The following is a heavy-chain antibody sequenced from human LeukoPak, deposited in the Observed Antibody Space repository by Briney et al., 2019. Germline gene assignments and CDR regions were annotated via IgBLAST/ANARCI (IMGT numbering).Heavy chain of an antibody. V-gene: IGHV4-39*07. Sequence: SETLSLTCTVSGASISSSSFYWGWIRQPPGKGLEWIGEINYSGSINYNPSLKSRVTISVDTSKNQFSLKLSSVTAADTAVYYCARDYQGGYGDKTVDYWGQGTLVTVSS. CDR3: ARDYQGGYGDKTVDY. D-gene: IGHD5-18*01. J-gene: IGHJ4*02. CDR2: INYSGSI. CDR1: GASISSSSFY.